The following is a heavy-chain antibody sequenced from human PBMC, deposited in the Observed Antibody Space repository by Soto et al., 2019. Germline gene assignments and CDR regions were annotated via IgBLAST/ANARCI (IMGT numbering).Heavy chain of an antibody. V-gene: IGHV1-69*13. J-gene: IGHJ6*02. D-gene: IGHD5-18*01. Sequence: SVKVSCKASGGTFSSYAISWVRQAPGQGLEWMGGIIPIFGTANYAQKFQGRVTIAADESTSTAYMELSSLRSEDTAVYYCARRSIGGGYSYGSDYYYYYGMDVWGQGTTVTVSS. CDR1: GGTFSSYA. CDR2: IIPIFGTA. CDR3: ARRSIGGGYSYGSDYYYYYGMDV.